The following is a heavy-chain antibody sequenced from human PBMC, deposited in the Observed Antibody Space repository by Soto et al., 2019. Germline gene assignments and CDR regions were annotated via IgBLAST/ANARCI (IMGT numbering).Heavy chain of an antibody. CDR1: GYVFGDFY. CDR2: INPHSGAT. J-gene: IGHJ6*02. D-gene: IGHD3-10*01. CDR3: ARDGERCDGGSCSYFFYYGMDA. V-gene: IGHV1-2*02. Sequence: QVLLVQSGTDVKNPGASVKVSCKASGYVFGDFYLHWVRLAPGKGPEWMGWINPHSGATHYSKSFQGRVTLTSDTSLCTAYMELRSLRSDDTALYYFARDGERCDGGSCSYFFYYGMDAWGQGTAVTVSS.